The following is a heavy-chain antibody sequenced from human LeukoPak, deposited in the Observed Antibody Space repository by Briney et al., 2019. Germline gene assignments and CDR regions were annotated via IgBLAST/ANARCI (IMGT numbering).Heavy chain of an antibody. V-gene: IGHV1-2*06. CDR1: GYIFTGYD. J-gene: IGHJ4*02. D-gene: IGHD3-22*01. Sequence: ASVKVSCKASGYIFTGYDMHWLRQAPGQWLELMGRINPNSGGTNYAQKFQGRVTMTRDTSISTAYMELSRLKSDDTAVYYCARDGGYYDSSGYYFDYWGQGTLVTVSS. CDR3: ARDGGYYDSSGYYFDY. CDR2: INPNSGGT.